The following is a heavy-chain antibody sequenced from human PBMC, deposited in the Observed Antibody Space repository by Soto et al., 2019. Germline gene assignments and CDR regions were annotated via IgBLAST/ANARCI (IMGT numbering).Heavy chain of an antibody. D-gene: IGHD2-21*02. CDR1: GFTFRSYW. CDR2: IKQDGSDK. CDR3: ARDKNVYDCFGADDAFDI. V-gene: IGHV3-7*05. J-gene: IGHJ3*02. Sequence: EVQLVESGGGLVQPGGSLRLSCAASGFTFRSYWLSWVRQAPGKGLEWVASIKQDGSDKYYVVSVKGRITISRYNAENSGDLLMSTLRAEDTAVYYCARDKNVYDCFGADDAFDIWGQGTMVTVSS.